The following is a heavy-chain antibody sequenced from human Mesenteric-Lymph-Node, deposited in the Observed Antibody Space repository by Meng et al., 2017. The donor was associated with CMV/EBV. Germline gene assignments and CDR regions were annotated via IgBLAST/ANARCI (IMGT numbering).Heavy chain of an antibody. CDR1: GFTFSNYW. V-gene: IGHV3-30*02. CDR3: AKDHVRGYCSSTSCHENYFEY. J-gene: IGHJ4*02. CDR2: IRFDGSNE. D-gene: IGHD2-2*01. Sequence: GESLKISCAASGFTFSNYWMHWVRQAPGKGLEWVAFIRFDGSNEYYPDSVKGRFTISRDNSKNTLYLQMNSLRAEDTAVYYCAKDHVRGYCSSTSCHENYFEYWGQGTLVTVSS.